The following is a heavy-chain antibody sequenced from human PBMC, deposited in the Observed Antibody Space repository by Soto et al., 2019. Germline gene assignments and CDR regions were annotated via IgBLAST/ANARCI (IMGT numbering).Heavy chain of an antibody. Sequence: ASVKVSCKASGYTFTSYSMHWVRQAPGQRLEWMGWINAGNGNTKYSQKFQGRVTITRDTSASTAYMELSSLRSEDTAVYYCANDRRGGDYGYFNLGGGGPLVPASS. V-gene: IGHV1-3*01. D-gene: IGHD3-9*01. CDR3: ANDRRGGDYGYFNL. CDR1: GYTFTSYS. CDR2: INAGNGNT. J-gene: IGHJ2*01.